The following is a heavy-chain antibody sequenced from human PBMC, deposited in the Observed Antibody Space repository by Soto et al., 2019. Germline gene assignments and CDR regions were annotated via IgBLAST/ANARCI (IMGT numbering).Heavy chain of an antibody. CDR1: ADSVASNNTA. CDR2: TYYRSKWYN. CDR3: ARGSVLYYYYYMDV. V-gene: IGHV6-1*01. J-gene: IGHJ6*03. Sequence: PSQTVPPSCAISADSVASNNTAWNCITQYTSRGLEWLGRTYYRSKWYNDYAVSVKSRITINPDTSKNQFSLQLNSVTPEDTVVYYCARGSVLYYYYYMDVWGKGTTVTVSS.